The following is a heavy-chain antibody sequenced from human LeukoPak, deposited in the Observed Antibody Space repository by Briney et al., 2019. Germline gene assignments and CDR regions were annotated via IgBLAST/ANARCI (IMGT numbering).Heavy chain of an antibody. V-gene: IGHV1-18*01. CDR1: GYTFTNSG. CDR2: ISAYNGNT. CDR3: ARGEEYYDSSGYYGH. D-gene: IGHD3-22*01. J-gene: IGHJ4*02. Sequence: ASVKVSCKTSGYTFTNSGVSWVRQAPGQGLEWMGWISAYNGNTNYAQKLQGRVTMTTDTSTSTAYMELRSLRSDDTAVYYCARGEEYYDSSGYYGHWGQGTLVTVSS.